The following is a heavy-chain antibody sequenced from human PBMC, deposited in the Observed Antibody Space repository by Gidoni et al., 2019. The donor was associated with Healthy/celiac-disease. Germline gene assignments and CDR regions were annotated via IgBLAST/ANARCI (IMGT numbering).Heavy chain of an antibody. V-gene: IGHV3-30*01. Sequence: QVQLVESGGGVVQPGRSLRLSCAASGFTFSSYAMHWVRQAPGKGLEGVAVIADDGSNKYYADPVKGRFTISRDNSKNTLYLQMNSLRAEDTAVYYCAREYEYSSSMGLDYWGQGTLVTVSS. CDR2: IADDGSNK. J-gene: IGHJ4*02. CDR1: GFTFSSYA. CDR3: AREYEYSSSMGLDY. D-gene: IGHD6-6*01.